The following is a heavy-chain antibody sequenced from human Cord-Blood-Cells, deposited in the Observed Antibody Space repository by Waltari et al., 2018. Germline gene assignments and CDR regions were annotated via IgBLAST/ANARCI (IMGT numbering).Heavy chain of an antibody. CDR3: ARGYSSSWYFDY. V-gene: IGHV1-69*06. Sequence: QVQLVQPGAEVKKPGSSVKVSCKSSGGTFRSYAISWLRKAPGQGLGWMGWNMPIVDTANYAQEFQGRVTITAGKSTSTGYMELSSLRAEDTAVYYCARGYSSSWYFDYWGQGTLVTVSS. D-gene: IGHD6-13*01. J-gene: IGHJ4*02. CDR1: GGTFRSYA. CDR2: NMPIVDTA.